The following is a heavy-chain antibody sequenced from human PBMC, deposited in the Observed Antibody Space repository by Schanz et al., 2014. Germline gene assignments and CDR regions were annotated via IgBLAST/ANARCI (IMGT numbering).Heavy chain of an antibody. CDR3: ASTIGPNYYYYGLDV. V-gene: IGHV3-74*01. J-gene: IGHJ6*02. D-gene: IGHD2-15*01. CDR1: GFTFSSYW. Sequence: EVQLVESGGGFVQPGGSLRLSCAASGFTFSSYWMHWVRQAPGKGLVWVSRINSDGSTTIYADSVKGRFTISRDNAKSETSLQMNSLRAQDTAVYFCASTIGPNYYYYGLDVWGQGTTVTVSS. CDR2: INSDGSTT.